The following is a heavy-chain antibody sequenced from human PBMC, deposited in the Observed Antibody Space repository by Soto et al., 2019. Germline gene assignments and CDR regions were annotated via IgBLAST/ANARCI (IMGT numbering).Heavy chain of an antibody. CDR1: GGSISSGGYY. CDR2: IYYSGST. J-gene: IGHJ4*02. D-gene: IGHD6-13*01. V-gene: IGHV4-31*03. Sequence: QVQLQESGPGLVKPSQTLSLTCTVSGGSISSGGYYWSWIRQHPGKGLEWIGYIYYSGSTYYNPSLKSRVTISLDTSKNQFSLKLSSVTAADTAVYYCARVFRSFSSSNWDPSFDYWGQGTLVTVSS. CDR3: ARVFRSFSSSNWDPSFDY.